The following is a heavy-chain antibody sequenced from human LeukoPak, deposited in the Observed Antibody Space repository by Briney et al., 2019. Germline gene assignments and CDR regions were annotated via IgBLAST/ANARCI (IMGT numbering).Heavy chain of an antibody. Sequence: GGSLRLSCAASGFTFSSYSMNWVRQAPGKGLEWVSSISSSRSYIYYADSVKGRFTISRDNAKNSLYLQMNSLRAEDTAVYYCASLSTAVVTSYYFDYWGQGTLVTVSS. CDR1: GFTFSSYS. V-gene: IGHV3-21*01. CDR2: ISSSRSYI. J-gene: IGHJ4*02. D-gene: IGHD4-23*01. CDR3: ASLSTAVVTSYYFDY.